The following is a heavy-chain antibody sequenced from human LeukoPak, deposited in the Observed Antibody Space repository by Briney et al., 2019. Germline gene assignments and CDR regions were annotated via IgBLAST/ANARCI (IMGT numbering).Heavy chain of an antibody. D-gene: IGHD1-26*01. Sequence: SQTLSLTCAISGDSVSTNSAAWNWVRQSPSRGLEWLGRTCYRSKWYNDYAISVKSRIIIKSDTSKNQFSLQLNSVTPEDTAVYYCARGEGYYFDYWGQGTLVTVSS. V-gene: IGHV6-1*01. J-gene: IGHJ4*02. CDR1: GDSVSTNSAA. CDR3: ARGEGYYFDY. CDR2: TCYRSKWYN.